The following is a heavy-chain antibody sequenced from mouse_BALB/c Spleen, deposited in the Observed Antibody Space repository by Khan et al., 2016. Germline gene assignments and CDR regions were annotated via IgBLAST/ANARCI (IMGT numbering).Heavy chain of an antibody. Sequence: QVQLKESGAELVRPGTSVKVSCKASGYAFTNYLIEWVKQRPGQGLEWIGVINTGSGGTNYNEKFKGKATLTADKSTSTAYMQLSSLTSDASAVYFCSRGYAWYFDVWGAGTTLTFSS. CDR3: SRGYAWYFDV. CDR2: INTGSGGT. CDR1: GYAFTNYL. J-gene: IGHJ1*01. V-gene: IGHV1-54*01. D-gene: IGHD2-2*01.